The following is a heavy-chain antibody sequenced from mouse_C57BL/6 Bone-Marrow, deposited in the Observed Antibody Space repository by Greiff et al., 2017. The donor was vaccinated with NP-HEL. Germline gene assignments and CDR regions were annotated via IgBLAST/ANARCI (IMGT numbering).Heavy chain of an antibody. CDR2: IYPGNSDT. D-gene: IGHD2-1*01. J-gene: IGHJ4*01. CDR3: TYGNYYYAMDY. Sequence: EVQLQQSGTVLARPGASVKMSCKTSGYTFTSYWMHWVQQRPGQGLEWIGAIYPGNSDTSYNQKFKGKAKLTAVTSASTAYMELSSLTNEDAAVYYFTYGNYYYAMDYWGQGTSVTVSS. V-gene: IGHV1-5*01. CDR1: GYTFTSYW.